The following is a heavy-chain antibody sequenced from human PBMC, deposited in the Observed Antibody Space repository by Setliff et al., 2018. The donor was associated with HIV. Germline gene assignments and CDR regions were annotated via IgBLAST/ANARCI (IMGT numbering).Heavy chain of an antibody. J-gene: IGHJ6*03. V-gene: IGHV3-21*01. Sequence: GGSLRLSCAASGFTFSTYTMNWVRQAPGKGLEWVSSISSGITYIYYADSVKGRFTISRDNAKNSLYLQMNSLRAEDTAVYFCARDGYSYGDYHYYYMDVWGKGTTVTVSS. CDR2: ISSGITYI. CDR3: ARDGYSYGDYHYYYMDV. D-gene: IGHD5-18*01. CDR1: GFTFSTYT.